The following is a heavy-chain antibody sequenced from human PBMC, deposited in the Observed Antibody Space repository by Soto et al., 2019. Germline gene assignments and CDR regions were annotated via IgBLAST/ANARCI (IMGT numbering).Heavy chain of an antibody. CDR1: GGGNLRDYR. J-gene: IGHJ4*02. Sequence: ASVKVSCKASGGGNLRDYRTTWVRRAPGQGLEWMGGIIPKLGSANYAQNFQGRVTVTADESTNTVYMELSRLRSDDTAVYYCARGIMITFGGGYFDYWGQGTLVTVSS. CDR3: ARGIMITFGGGYFDY. CDR2: IIPKLGSA. V-gene: IGHV1-69*13. D-gene: IGHD3-16*01.